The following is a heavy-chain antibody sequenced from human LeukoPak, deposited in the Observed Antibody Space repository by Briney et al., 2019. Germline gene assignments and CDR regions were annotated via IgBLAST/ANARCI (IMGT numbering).Heavy chain of an antibody. CDR3: ARDDNYGSGQPDD. D-gene: IGHD3-10*01. CDR1: GYTFTSYG. V-gene: IGHV1-18*01. Sequence: ASVKASCKASGYTFTSYGINWVRQAPGQGPEWMGWISAYNGNTKYAQNLQGRVTMTTDTSTSTVYMELRSLRSDDTAVYYCARDDNYGSGQPDDWGQGTLVTVSS. CDR2: ISAYNGNT. J-gene: IGHJ4*02.